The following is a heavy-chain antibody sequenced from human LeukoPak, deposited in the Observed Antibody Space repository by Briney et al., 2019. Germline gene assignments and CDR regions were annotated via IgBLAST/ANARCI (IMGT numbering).Heavy chain of an antibody. J-gene: IGHJ4*02. Sequence: GGSLRLSCAASGFTFSSYAMHWVRQAPGKGLEWVAVISYDGSNKYYADSVKGRFTISRDNSKNTLYLQMNSLRAEDTAVYYCARADLNYYDYWGQGTLVTVSS. V-gene: IGHV3-30-3*01. CDR3: ARADLNYYDY. CDR1: GFTFSSYA. CDR2: ISYDGSNK.